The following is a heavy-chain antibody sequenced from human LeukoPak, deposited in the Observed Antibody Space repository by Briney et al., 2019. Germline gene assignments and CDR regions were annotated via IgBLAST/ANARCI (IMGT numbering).Heavy chain of an antibody. D-gene: IGHD3-10*01. CDR2: INQGGST. V-gene: IGHV4-34*01. J-gene: IGHJ5*02. CDR3: ARDSITMVRVFDP. CDR1: GGSFSVYY. Sequence: SETLSLTCAVSGGSFSVYYWTWIRQPPGKGLEWLGDINQGGSTNYNPSLNSRVTISIDTTKNQFSLRLTSVTAADTAMYFCARDSITMVRVFDPWGQGTPVTVSS.